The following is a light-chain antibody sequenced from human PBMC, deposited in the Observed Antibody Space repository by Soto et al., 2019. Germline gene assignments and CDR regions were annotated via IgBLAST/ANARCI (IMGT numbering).Light chain of an antibody. CDR2: AAS. Sequence: DIQMTQSPSSLSASVGDRITITCRASQNIGSFLNWYQQKPENAPKLLIYAASELQTGVPSRFSGSGSGTDFNLTVSSLQPEDFATYYCQESYDVLPTFGGGTRVEIK. V-gene: IGKV1-39*01. CDR3: QESYDVLPT. CDR1: QNIGSF. J-gene: IGKJ4*01.